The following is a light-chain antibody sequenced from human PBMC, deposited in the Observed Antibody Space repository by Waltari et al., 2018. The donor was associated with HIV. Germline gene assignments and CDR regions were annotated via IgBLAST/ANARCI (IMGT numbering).Light chain of an antibody. CDR3: QQYNNFPLT. V-gene: IGKV3-15*01. CDR2: RSS. CDR1: QRISSY. J-gene: IGKJ4*01. Sequence: EIVMTQSPATLSVSPGERVTLSCRASQRISSYLVWYQQKPGQAPRPLIYRSSSRATGIPARFSGSGSGTEFTLTISSLQSEDFAVYYCQQYNNFPLTFGGGTKVEIK.